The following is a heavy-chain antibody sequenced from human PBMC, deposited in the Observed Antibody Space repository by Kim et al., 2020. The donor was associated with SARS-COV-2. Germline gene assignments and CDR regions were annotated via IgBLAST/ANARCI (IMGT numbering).Heavy chain of an antibody. D-gene: IGHD6-13*01. J-gene: IGHJ5*02. CDR2: ISSSSSTI. Sequence: GGSLRLSCAASGFTFSSYSMNWVRQAPGKGLEWVSYISSSSSTIYYADSVKGRFTISRDNAKNSLYLQMNSLRDEDTAVYYCARGRAIRIAAAGTSPGRWFDPWGQGTLVTVSS. CDR1: GFTFSSYS. CDR3: ARGRAIRIAAAGTSPGRWFDP. V-gene: IGHV3-48*02.